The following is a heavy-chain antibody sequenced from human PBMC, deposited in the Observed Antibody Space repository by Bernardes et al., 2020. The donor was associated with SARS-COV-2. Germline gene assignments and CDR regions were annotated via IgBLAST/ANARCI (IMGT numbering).Heavy chain of an antibody. V-gene: IGHV1-2*02. CDR2: INPNSGGT. Sequence: APVKVSCEASGYPFTGYYIHWVRQAPGQGLEWMGWINPNSGGTNYAQKFQGRVTMTRDTSISTAYMELTRLRSDDTAVYYCALPPTNFDRYAMDVWGQGTTVTVSS. D-gene: IGHD3-22*01. CDR3: ALPPTNFDRYAMDV. J-gene: IGHJ6*02. CDR1: GYPFTGYY.